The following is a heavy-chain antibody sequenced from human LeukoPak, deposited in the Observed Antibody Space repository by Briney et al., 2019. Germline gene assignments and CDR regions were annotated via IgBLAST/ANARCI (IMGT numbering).Heavy chain of an antibody. V-gene: IGHV3-21*01. J-gene: IGHJ6*04. CDR1: GFTFSSYA. Sequence: GGSLRLSCAASGFTFSSYAMSWVRQAPGKGLEWVSSISSSSSYIYYADSVKGRFTISRDNAKNSLYLQMNSLRAEDTAVYYCARVEVVVVSYGMDVWGKGTTVTVSS. CDR3: ARVEVVVVSYGMDV. CDR2: ISSSSSYI. D-gene: IGHD2-2*01.